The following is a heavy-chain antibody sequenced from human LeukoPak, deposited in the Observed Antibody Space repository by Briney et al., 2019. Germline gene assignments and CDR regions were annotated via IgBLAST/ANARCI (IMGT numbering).Heavy chain of an antibody. Sequence: GASVKVSCKASGYTFTGYYMHWVRQAPGQGLEWMGWINPNSGGTNYAQKFQGRVTMTRDTSISTAYMELSRLRSDDTAVYYCARPGILTGYAAFDIWGQGTMVTVSS. D-gene: IGHD3-9*01. CDR1: GYTFTGYY. J-gene: IGHJ3*02. CDR2: INPNSGGT. V-gene: IGHV1-2*02. CDR3: ARPGILTGYAAFDI.